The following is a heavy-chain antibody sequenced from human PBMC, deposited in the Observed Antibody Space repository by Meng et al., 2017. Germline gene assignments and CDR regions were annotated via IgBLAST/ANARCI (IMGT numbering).Heavy chain of an antibody. D-gene: IGHD3-10*01. CDR3: ARIPGGIGAADY. CDR1: GWSFSGYY. CDR2: INHSGSN. V-gene: IGHV4-34*01. Sequence: WVGDMVYAADAPSPLWPLFGWSFSGYYWDWYRQPPGEGLECIGEINHSGSNKHNPSLKSRITITVDTSKNQFSLELSSVTGADTAVLYCARIPGGIGAADYWGQGTLVTVSS. J-gene: IGHJ4*02.